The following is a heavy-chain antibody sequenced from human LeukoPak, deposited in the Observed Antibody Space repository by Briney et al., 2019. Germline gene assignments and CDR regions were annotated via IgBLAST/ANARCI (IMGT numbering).Heavy chain of an antibody. J-gene: IGHJ6*03. D-gene: IGHD3-10*01. Sequence: GGSLRLSCVASGFTFSSYWMHWVRQDPRKGLVWVSRINGDGRNINYADSVRGRFTISRDNAKNTLYLQMNTLRVEDTAVYYCAKGVGGSANYYYMDVWGKGTTVTVSS. CDR1: GFTFSSYW. V-gene: IGHV3-74*01. CDR2: INGDGRNI. CDR3: AKGVGGSANYYYMDV.